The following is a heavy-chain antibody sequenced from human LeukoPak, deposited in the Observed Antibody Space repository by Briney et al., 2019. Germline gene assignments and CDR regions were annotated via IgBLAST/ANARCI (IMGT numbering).Heavy chain of an antibody. CDR1: GFTFSSHG. D-gene: IGHD1-7*01. CDR2: VSTDGTST. CDR3: ARDSPNYSKGAIDI. V-gene: IGHV3-74*01. Sequence: PGGSLRLSCAASGFTFSSHGMPWVRQAPGKGLVWVAHVSTDGTSTSSVDSVKGRFTISRDNAKNTLYLQMNSLRAEDTAVYYCARDSPNYSKGAIDIWGQGTMVTVSS. J-gene: IGHJ3*02.